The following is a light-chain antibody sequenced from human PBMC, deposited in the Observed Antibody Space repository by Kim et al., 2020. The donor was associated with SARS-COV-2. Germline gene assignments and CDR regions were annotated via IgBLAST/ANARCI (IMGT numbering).Light chain of an antibody. CDR3: QTWPTDMYV. CDR2: VNSDGSH. J-gene: IGLJ3*02. Sequence: QPVLSQSPSASASLVASLRLTCTLSSAHSNYDILWHQQQPERGPRYLMKVNSDGSHVKGDAIPDRFSGSSSGAERYLTISSPQSEDEGDDYCQTWPTDMYVFGGGTQLTVL. V-gene: IGLV4-69*01. CDR1: SAHSNYD.